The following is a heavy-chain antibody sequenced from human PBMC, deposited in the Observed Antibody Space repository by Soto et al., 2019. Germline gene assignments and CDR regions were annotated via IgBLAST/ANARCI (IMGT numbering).Heavy chain of an antibody. J-gene: IGHJ4*02. CDR3: ARESEDLTSNFDY. CDR2: ISSTTNYI. Sequence: GGSLRLSCAASGFTFTRYSMNWVRQAPGKGLEWVSSISSTTNYIYYGDSMKGRFTISRDNAKNSLYLEVNSLRAEDTAVYYCARESEDLTSNFDYWGQGTLVTVSS. V-gene: IGHV3-21*06. CDR1: GFTFTRYS.